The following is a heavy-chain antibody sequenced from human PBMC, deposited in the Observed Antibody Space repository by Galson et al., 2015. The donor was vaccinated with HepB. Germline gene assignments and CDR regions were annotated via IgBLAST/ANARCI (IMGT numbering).Heavy chain of an antibody. CDR2: ISGSGGST. CDR1: GFTFSSYA. J-gene: IGHJ6*02. V-gene: IGHV3-23*01. Sequence: SLRLSCAASGFTFSSYAMSWVRQAPGKGLEWVSGISGSGGSTYYADSVKGRFTISRDNSKNTLFLQMNSLRAEDTAVYYCASKWRHYYYYGMNCWGQGTTVTVSS. CDR3: ASKWRHYYYYGMNC. D-gene: IGHD2-8*01.